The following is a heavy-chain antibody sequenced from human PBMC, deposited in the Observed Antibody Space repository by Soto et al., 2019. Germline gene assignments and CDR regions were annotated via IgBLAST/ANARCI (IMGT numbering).Heavy chain of an antibody. V-gene: IGHV1-2*02. CDR2: INPSNEIT. D-gene: IGHD2-15*01. CDR3: MRGGWGDSPIDY. J-gene: IGHJ4*02. Sequence: ASVMFSSKASGSPFRAYYAHWALLAPGRGFQWLGWINPSNEITAFSQFFQGRVTMTRDTSTNTVHMELNSLTSDDTAVYYCMRGGWGDSPIDYCGQGTQVTVAS. CDR1: GSPFRAYY.